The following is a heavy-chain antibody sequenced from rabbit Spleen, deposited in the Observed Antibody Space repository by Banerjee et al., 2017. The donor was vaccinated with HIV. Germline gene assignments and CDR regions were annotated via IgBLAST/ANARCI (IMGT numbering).Heavy chain of an antibody. CDR1: GFDFSSYY. CDR2: IDPVFGSA. CDR3: ARDPSGGSKNSYMDCLSL. J-gene: IGHJ4*01. Sequence: QLKESGGGLVQPGGSLKLSCKASGFDFSSYYMSWVRQAPGKGLEWIGYIDPVFGSAYYASWVNGRFSISRENTQNTVSLQLNSLTAADTATYFCARDPSGGSKNSYMDCLSLWGPGTLVTVS. V-gene: IGHV1S7*01. D-gene: IGHD4-2*01.